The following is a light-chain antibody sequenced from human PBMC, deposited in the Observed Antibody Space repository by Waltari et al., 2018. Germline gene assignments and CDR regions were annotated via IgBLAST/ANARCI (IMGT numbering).Light chain of an antibody. J-gene: IGKJ1*01. V-gene: IGKV2-24*01. CDR3: MQTTEFPWT. CDR1: QSLVNRDGHTY. Sequence: DIVLIQPPLSSPVTLGQQASLPCRSTQSLVNRDGHTYLSWLQQRPGQPPRLLFYQIFNRFSGVPDRFSGSGAGTDFTLKISRVEAEDVGIYYCMQTTEFPWTFGQGTRVEIK. CDR2: QIF.